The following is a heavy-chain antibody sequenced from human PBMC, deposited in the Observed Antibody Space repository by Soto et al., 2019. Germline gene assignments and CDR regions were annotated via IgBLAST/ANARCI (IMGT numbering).Heavy chain of an antibody. CDR3: ARESGDWPLNWFDP. J-gene: IGHJ5*02. CDR2: ISSSSSTI. D-gene: IGHD2-21*02. Sequence: GGSLRLSCAASGFTFSSCSMNWVRQAPGKGLEWVSYISSSSSTIYYADSVKGRFTISRDNAKNSLYLQMNGLTAEDTAVYYCARESGDWPLNWFDPWGQGTLVTVSS. V-gene: IGHV3-48*01. CDR1: GFTFSSCS.